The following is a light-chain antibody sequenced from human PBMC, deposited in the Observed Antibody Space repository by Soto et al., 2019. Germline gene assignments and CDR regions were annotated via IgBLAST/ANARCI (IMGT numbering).Light chain of an antibody. CDR3: SSFTTSSTLV. CDR2: GVS. CDR1: SSDVGVYNY. Sequence: QSVLTQPASVSGSPGQSITISCTGTSSDVGVYNYVSWYQQHPGKAPRLMIYGVSNRPSGVSSRFPGSKSGNTASLTISGLQTEDEAVYYCSSFTTSSTLVFGTGTKVTVL. J-gene: IGLJ1*01. V-gene: IGLV2-14*01.